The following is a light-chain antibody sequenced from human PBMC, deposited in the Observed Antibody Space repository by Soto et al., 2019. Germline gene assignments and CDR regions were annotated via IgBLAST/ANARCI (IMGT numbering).Light chain of an antibody. Sequence: DIPMTQSPSTLSASVGDRVTITCRASQSISSWLAWYQQKPGKAPKLLIYKASSLESGVPSRFSGSGSGTEFTLTISSLQPDDFATYYCQHYNNYGVTFGQGTKLEIK. CDR3: QHYNNYGVT. J-gene: IGKJ2*01. V-gene: IGKV1-5*03. CDR2: KAS. CDR1: QSISSW.